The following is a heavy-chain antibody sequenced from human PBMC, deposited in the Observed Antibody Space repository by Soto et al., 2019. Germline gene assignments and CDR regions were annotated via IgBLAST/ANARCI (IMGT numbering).Heavy chain of an antibody. CDR2: IYSGGST. V-gene: IGHV3-66*01. Sequence: PGGSLRLSCAASGFTVSSNYMSWVRQAPGKGLEWVSVIYSGGSTYYADSVKGRFTISRDNSKNTLFLQMNTLRAEDTAVYYCARDRDFFYVSGSYLIWGQGTLVTVSS. J-gene: IGHJ4*02. CDR1: GFTVSSNY. CDR3: ARDRDFFYVSGSYLI. D-gene: IGHD3-10*01.